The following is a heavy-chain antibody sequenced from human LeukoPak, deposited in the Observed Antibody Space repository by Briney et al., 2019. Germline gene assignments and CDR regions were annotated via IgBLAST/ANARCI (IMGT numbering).Heavy chain of an antibody. Sequence: ASVKVSCMASGYTFTAYYMHWVRQAPGQGPEGMGWINPNSGVTNYAQKFQGRVIMTSDTSISTAYMEFSRLRSDDTAMYYCARDLGVTVRPFSLPYWGQGTLVTVSS. CDR2: INPNSGVT. V-gene: IGHV1-2*02. D-gene: IGHD6-6*01. CDR3: ARDLGVTVRPFSLPY. CDR1: GYTFTAYY. J-gene: IGHJ4*02.